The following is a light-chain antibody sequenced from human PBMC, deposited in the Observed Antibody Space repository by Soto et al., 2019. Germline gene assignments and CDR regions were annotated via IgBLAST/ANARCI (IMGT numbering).Light chain of an antibody. V-gene: IGLV7-43*01. Sequence: QAVVTQEPSLTVSPGGTVTLTCALTTGADTSDYYPNWFQRKPGQALRTLIYRTNNKHSWTPARFSGSLLGGKAALTLSGVQPEDEADYYCVLLCSGEWVFGGGTKLTVL. CDR1: TGADTSDYY. J-gene: IGLJ3*02. CDR2: RTN. CDR3: VLLCSGEWV.